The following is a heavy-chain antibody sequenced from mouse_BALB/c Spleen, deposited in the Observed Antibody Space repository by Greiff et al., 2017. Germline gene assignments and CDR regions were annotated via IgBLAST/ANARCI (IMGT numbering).Heavy chain of an antibody. CDR1: GYTFTSYW. CDR2: INPSNGRT. Sequence: QVQLQQSGAELVKPGASVKLSCKASGYTFTSYWMHWVKQRPGQGLEWIGEINPSNGRTNYNEKFKSKATLTVDKSSSTAYMQLSSLTSEDSAVYYCARNDYDAYWGQGTLVTVSA. J-gene: IGHJ3*01. V-gene: IGHV1S81*02. CDR3: ARNDYDAY. D-gene: IGHD2-4*01.